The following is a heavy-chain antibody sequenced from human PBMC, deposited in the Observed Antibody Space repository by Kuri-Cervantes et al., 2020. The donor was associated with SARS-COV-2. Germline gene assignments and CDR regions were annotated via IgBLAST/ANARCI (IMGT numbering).Heavy chain of an antibody. CDR3: AKATMVQGVIISGWIDY. J-gene: IGHJ4*02. D-gene: IGHD3-10*01. CDR2: ISGSGGST. CDR1: GFTFSSYA. V-gene: IGHV3-23*01. Sequence: GESLKISCAASGFTFSSYAMSWVHQAPGKGLEWVSAISGSGGSTYYADSVKGRFTISRDNSKNTLYLQMNSLRAEDTAVYYCAKATMVQGVIISGWIDYWGQGTLVTVSS.